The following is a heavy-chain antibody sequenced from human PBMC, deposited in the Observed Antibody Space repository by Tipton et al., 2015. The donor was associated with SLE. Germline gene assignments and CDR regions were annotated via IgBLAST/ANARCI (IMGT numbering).Heavy chain of an antibody. CDR2: INHSGST. J-gene: IGHJ5*02. CDR1: GGSFSGYY. CDR3: ARGHASSRSFDP. V-gene: IGHV4-34*01. Sequence: LSLTCAVYGGSFSGYYWGWIRQPPGKGLEWIGEINHSGSTNYNPSLKSRVTISVDTSKNQFSLKLSSVTAADTAVYYCARGHASSRSFDPWGQGTLVTVSS. D-gene: IGHD6-13*01.